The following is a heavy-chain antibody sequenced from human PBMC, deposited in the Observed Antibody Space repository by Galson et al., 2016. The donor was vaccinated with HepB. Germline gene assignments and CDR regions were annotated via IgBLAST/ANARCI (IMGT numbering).Heavy chain of an antibody. CDR3: ARNRDYCSSGSCPSGDDYYYGMDV. D-gene: IGHD2-15*01. CDR2: MSSGISI. V-gene: IGHV3-48*01. CDR1: GFTFSYYS. J-gene: IGHJ6*02. Sequence: SLRLSCAASGFTFSYYSMNWVRQAPGKGLEWLSYMSSGISIYYADFVKGRFTISRDNAKNSLYLQMNSLRAEDTAVYYCARNRDYCSSGSCPSGDDYYYGMDVWGQGTTVTVSS.